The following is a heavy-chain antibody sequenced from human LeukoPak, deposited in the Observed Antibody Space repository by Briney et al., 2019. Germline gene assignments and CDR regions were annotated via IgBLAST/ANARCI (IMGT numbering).Heavy chain of an antibody. CDR2: ISGSGGST. CDR3: AKDHITIFGVVISPRYYYGMDV. D-gene: IGHD3-3*01. Sequence: GGSLRFSCAASGFTFSSYAMSWVRQAPGKGLEWVSAISGSGGSTYYADSVKGRFTISRDNSKNMLYLQMNSLRAEDTAVYYCAKDHITIFGVVISPRYYYGMDVWGQGTTVTVSS. J-gene: IGHJ6*02. CDR1: GFTFSSYA. V-gene: IGHV3-23*01.